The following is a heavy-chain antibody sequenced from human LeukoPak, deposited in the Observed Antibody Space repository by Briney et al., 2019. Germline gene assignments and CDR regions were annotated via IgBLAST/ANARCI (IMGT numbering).Heavy chain of an antibody. V-gene: IGHV3-21*01. D-gene: IGHD3-10*01. Sequence: GGSLRLSCAASGFTFSSYSMNWVRQAAGKGLEWVSSISSSSSYIYYADSVKGRFTISRDNAKNSLYLQMNSLRAEDTAVYYCARALDYYYGSGSLDYWGQGTLVTVSS. CDR2: ISSSSSYI. CDR3: ARALDYYYGSGSLDY. J-gene: IGHJ4*02. CDR1: GFTFSSYS.